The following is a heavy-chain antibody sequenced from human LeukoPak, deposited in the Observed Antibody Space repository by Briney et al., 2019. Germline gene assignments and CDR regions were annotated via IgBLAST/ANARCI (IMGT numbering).Heavy chain of an antibody. Sequence: GGSLRLSCAASGFTFSSYAMNWVRQAPGKGLEWVSYISSSGSPIYYADSVKGRFTISRDNAKNSLFLQMNNLRDEDTAVYYCARDWTSAGIDYWGQGTLVTVSS. D-gene: IGHD6-13*01. CDR1: GFTFSSYA. CDR2: ISSSGSPI. V-gene: IGHV3-48*02. CDR3: ARDWTSAGIDY. J-gene: IGHJ4*02.